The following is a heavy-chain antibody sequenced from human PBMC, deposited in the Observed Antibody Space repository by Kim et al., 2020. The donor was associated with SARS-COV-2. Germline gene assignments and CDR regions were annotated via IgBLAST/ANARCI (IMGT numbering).Heavy chain of an antibody. J-gene: IGHJ4*02. D-gene: IGHD6-13*01. CDR3: ARGGIWLAAAESYYFDY. Sequence: VKGRFTNSRDNAKNSLYLQMNSLRAEDAAVYYCARGGIWLAAAESYYFDYWGQGTLVTVSS. V-gene: IGHV3-11*05.